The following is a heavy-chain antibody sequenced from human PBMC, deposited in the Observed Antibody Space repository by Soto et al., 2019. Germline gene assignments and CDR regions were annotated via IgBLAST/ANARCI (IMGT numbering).Heavy chain of an antibody. CDR2: IRAGGGST. Sequence: GGSMILSCPASGYLYSSCAMSLVRRAPGKGLEWVSTIRAGGGSTDYRASVKGRFTVSRDNSKNMLYMQMNSLRAEDTAVYYCAKRPLSIITFDYWGLGTLVTVSS. V-gene: IGHV3-23*01. CDR3: AKRPLSIITFDY. J-gene: IGHJ4*02. D-gene: IGHD3-22*01. CDR1: GYLYSSCA.